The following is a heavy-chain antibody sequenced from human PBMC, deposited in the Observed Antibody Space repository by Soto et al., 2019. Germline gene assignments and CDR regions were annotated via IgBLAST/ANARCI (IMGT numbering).Heavy chain of an antibody. Sequence: SETLSLTCTVSGGSISSYYWSWIRQPPGKGLEWIGYIYYSGITNYNPSLKSRVTISVDTSKNQFSLKLSSVTAADTAVYYCARGDTTSWHGLDPWGQGTLVTV. CDR1: GGSISSYY. D-gene: IGHD6-13*01. CDR2: IYYSGIT. V-gene: IGHV4-59*01. CDR3: ARGDTTSWHGLDP. J-gene: IGHJ5*02.